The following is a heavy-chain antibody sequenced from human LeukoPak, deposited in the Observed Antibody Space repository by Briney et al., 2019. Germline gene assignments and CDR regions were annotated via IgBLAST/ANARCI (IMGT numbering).Heavy chain of an antibody. J-gene: IGHJ4*02. V-gene: IGHV1-69*05. CDR3: ARSRSRVTYFCDY. D-gene: IGHD3-16*01. CDR1: GCSFSSYA. Sequence: GASVKVSCKGSGCSFSSYAISWVGQAPGQGLEWMGGIIPFFGTANYAQKLQGRVTITTDESTSTAYMQRNSQRSEDTAVYYCARSRSRVTYFCDYWRQGTLDTVSS. CDR2: IIPFFGTA.